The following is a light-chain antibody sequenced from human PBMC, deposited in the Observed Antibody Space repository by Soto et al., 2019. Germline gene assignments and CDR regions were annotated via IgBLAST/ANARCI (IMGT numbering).Light chain of an antibody. CDR2: GAS. J-gene: IGKJ3*01. Sequence: EIVLTQSPGILSLSPGERATLSCRASQTINSAFLAWYQQKPGQAPRLLMYGASSRATGIPDRFSGRGSGTDFTLTISGLEPEDFAVYFCQHYDTSPPKFTFGPGTKVDV. CDR3: QHYDTSPPKFT. V-gene: IGKV3-20*01. CDR1: QTINSAF.